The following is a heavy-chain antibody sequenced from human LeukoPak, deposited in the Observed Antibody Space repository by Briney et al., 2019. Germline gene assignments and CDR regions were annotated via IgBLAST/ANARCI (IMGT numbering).Heavy chain of an antibody. Sequence: SETLSLTCVVSGGSISSSNWWSWVRQPPEKGLEWIGEIYHSGSTNYNPSLKSRVTISVDKSKNQFSLKLSSVTAADTAVYYCARRSRMITFGGVIVLGAFDIWGQGTMVTVSS. V-gene: IGHV4-4*02. CDR1: GGSISSSNW. CDR3: ARRSRMITFGGVIVLGAFDI. D-gene: IGHD3-16*02. J-gene: IGHJ3*02. CDR2: IYHSGST.